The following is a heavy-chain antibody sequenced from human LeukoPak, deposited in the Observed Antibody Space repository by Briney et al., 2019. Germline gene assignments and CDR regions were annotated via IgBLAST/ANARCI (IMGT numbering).Heavy chain of an antibody. Sequence: GASVKVSCKASGGTFSSYAISWVRQAPGQGLEWMGGIIPIFGTANYAQKFQGRVTITADESTSTAYMELSSLRSEDTAVYYCARLVHDAFDIWSQGTMVIVSS. CDR1: GGTFSSYA. CDR2: IIPIFGTA. V-gene: IGHV1-69*13. D-gene: IGHD3-10*01. J-gene: IGHJ3*02. CDR3: ARLVHDAFDI.